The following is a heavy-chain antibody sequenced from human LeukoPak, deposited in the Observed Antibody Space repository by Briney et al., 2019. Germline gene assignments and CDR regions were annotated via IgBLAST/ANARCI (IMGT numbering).Heavy chain of an antibody. CDR1: GFTFDDYA. J-gene: IGHJ3*02. CDR3: AQIMITFGGVRDAFDI. Sequence: PGGSLRLSCAASGFTFDDYAMHRVRQAPGKGLEWVSLISGDGGSTYYADSVKGRFTISRDNSKNSLYLQMNSLRTEDTALCYCAQIMITFGGVRDAFDIWGQGTMVTVSS. V-gene: IGHV3-43*02. CDR2: ISGDGGST. D-gene: IGHD3-16*01.